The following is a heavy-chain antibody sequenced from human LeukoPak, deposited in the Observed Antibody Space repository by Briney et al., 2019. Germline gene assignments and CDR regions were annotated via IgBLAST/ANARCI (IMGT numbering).Heavy chain of an antibody. CDR1: GYTFTGYY. Sequence: ASVKVSCKASGYTFTGYYMHWVRQAPGQGLEWMGRINPNSGGTNYAQKFQGRVTMTTDTSISTAYMELSRLRSDDTAVYYCARGPRYCSGGSCYSGTLRGWGQGTLVTVSS. CDR2: INPNSGGT. V-gene: IGHV1-2*06. CDR3: ARGPRYCSGGSCYSGTLRG. D-gene: IGHD2-15*01. J-gene: IGHJ4*02.